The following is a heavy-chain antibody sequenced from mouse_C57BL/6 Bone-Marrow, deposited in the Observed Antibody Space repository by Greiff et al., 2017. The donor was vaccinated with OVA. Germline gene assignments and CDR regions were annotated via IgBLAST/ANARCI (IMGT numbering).Heavy chain of an antibody. J-gene: IGHJ3*01. Sequence: EVMLVESGGDLVKPGGSLKLSCAASGFTFSSYGMSWVRQTPDKRLEWVATIRSGGSYTYYPDSVKGRFTISRDNAKNTLYLQMSSLKSEDTAMYYCARRPIYYGYDGWFAYWGQGTLVTVSA. CDR3: ARRPIYYGYDGWFAY. D-gene: IGHD2-2*01. CDR2: IRSGGSYT. V-gene: IGHV5-6*02. CDR1: GFTFSSYG.